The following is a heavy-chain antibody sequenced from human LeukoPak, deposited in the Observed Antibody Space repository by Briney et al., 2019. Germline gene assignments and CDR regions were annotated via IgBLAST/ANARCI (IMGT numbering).Heavy chain of an antibody. D-gene: IGHD6-13*01. Sequence: PSETLSLTCTVSGGSISSSSYYWGWIRQPPGKGLEWIGSIYYSGSTYYNPSLKSRVTISVDTSKNQFSLKLSSVTAADTAVYYCARLAAAGTSFDYWGQGTLVTVSS. CDR3: ARLAAAGTSFDY. CDR1: GGSISSSSYY. CDR2: IYYSGST. J-gene: IGHJ4*02. V-gene: IGHV4-39*01.